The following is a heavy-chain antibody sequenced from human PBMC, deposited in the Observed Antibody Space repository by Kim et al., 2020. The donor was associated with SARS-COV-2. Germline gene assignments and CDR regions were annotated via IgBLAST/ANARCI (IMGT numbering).Heavy chain of an antibody. CDR2: IRSKSNSYET. Sequence: GGSLRLSCAASGLTLSGSAVHWVRQASGTGLEWVGRIRSKSNSYETTYGASVEGRFTISRDDSKNTAYLQMNRLKTEDTAVYYCARGPPYSDSYWDAFDIWGQGTMVTVSS. D-gene: IGHD1-26*01. CDR1: GLTLSGSA. CDR3: ARGPPYSDSYWDAFDI. J-gene: IGHJ3*02. V-gene: IGHV3-73*01.